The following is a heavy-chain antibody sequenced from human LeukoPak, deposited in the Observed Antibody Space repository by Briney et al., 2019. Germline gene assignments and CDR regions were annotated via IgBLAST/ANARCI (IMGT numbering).Heavy chain of an antibody. CDR2: IYYSGTT. CDR3: TGPGIAAAG. CDR1: GDSINSNY. Sequence: SETLSLTCTVSGDSINSNYWSWIRQPPGKGLEWIGNIYYSGTTSYNPSLKSRVTISVDTSRTQFSLKVNSVTAADTAMYYCTGPGIAAAGWGQGTMVTVSS. D-gene: IGHD6-13*01. V-gene: IGHV4-59*01. J-gene: IGHJ3*01.